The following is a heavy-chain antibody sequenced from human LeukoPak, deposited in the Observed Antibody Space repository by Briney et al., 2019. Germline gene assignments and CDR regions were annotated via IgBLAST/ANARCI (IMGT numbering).Heavy chain of an antibody. CDR1: GYTLTELS. V-gene: IGHV1-8*03. CDR2: MNPNSGNT. Sequence: RASVKVSCKVSGYTLTELSMHWVRQATGQGLEWMGWMNPNSGNTGYAQKFQGRVTITRNTSISTAYMELSSLRSEDTAVYYCVVVVPDYWGQGTLVTVSS. J-gene: IGHJ4*02. D-gene: IGHD2-15*01. CDR3: VVVVPDY.